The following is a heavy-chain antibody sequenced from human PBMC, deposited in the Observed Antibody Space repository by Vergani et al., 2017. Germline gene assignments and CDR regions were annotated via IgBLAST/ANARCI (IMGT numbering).Heavy chain of an antibody. V-gene: IGHV1-69*01. Sequence: QVQLVQSGAEVKKPGSSVKVSCKASGGTFSSYAISWVRQAPGQGLEWMGGIIPIFGTANYAQKFQGRVTITADESTSTAYMELSSLRSEDTAVYYCGRDAVVTPGYYYYYYMDVWGKGTTVTVSS. J-gene: IGHJ6*03. CDR1: GGTFSSYA. D-gene: IGHD4-23*01. CDR2: IIPIFGTA. CDR3: GRDAVVTPGYYYYYYMDV.